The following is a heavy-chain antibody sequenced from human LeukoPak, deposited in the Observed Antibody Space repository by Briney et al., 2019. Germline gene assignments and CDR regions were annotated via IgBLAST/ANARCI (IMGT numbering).Heavy chain of an antibody. Sequence: QPGGSLRLSCAASGLPFSTFWMNWVRQAPGKGLEWVANINQDGSEEYYVDSVKGRFTISRDNAKNSVYLQMNSLRVEDTGIYYCARNARGPGDYWGQGTVVTVS. CDR3: ARNARGPGDY. CDR2: INQDGSEE. D-gene: IGHD2-2*01. V-gene: IGHV3-7*01. J-gene: IGHJ4*02. CDR1: GLPFSTFW.